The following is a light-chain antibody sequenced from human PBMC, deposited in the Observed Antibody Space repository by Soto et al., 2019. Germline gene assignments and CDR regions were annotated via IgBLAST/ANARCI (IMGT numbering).Light chain of an antibody. V-gene: IGLV2-14*01. CDR1: SSDVGGYNY. J-gene: IGLJ1*01. Sequence: QSVLTQPASVSGSPGQSITISCTGTSSDVGGYNYVSWYQQHPGKAPKLMIYEVRNRPSGVSHRFSGPKSANTASLTISGLQAEDEADYYCSSYTSSSPYVFGTGTKVTVL. CDR3: SSYTSSSPYV. CDR2: EVR.